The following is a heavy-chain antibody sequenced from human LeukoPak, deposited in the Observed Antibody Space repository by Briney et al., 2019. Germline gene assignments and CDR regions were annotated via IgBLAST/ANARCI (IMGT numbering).Heavy chain of an antibody. J-gene: IGHJ4*02. CDR3: ARGPNYSSGWYKYYFDY. Sequence: SETLSLTCTVSGGSISSYYWSWIRQPPGKGLEWIGYIYYSGSTNYNPSLKSRVTISVDTSKNQFSLKLSSVTAADTAVYYCARGPNYSSGWYKYYFDYWGQGTLVTVSS. D-gene: IGHD6-19*01. CDR1: GGSISSYY. V-gene: IGHV4-59*01. CDR2: IYYSGST.